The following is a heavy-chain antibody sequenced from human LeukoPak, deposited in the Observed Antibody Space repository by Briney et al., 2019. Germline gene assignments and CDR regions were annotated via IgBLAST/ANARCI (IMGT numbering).Heavy chain of an antibody. J-gene: IGHJ6*02. CDR2: IYTSGST. V-gene: IGHV4-4*07. CDR3: ARTPRHSSSWSYYYYGMDV. CDR1: GGSISSYH. D-gene: IGHD6-13*01. Sequence: SETLSLTCTVSGGSISSYHWSWIRQPAGKGLEWIGRIYTSGSTNYNPSLKSRVTMSVDTSKNQFSLKLSSVTAADTAVYYCARTPRHSSSWSYYYYGMDVWGQGTTVTVSS.